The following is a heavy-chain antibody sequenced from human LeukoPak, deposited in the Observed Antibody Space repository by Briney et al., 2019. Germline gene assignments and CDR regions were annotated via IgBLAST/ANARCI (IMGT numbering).Heavy chain of an antibody. Sequence: PGGSLRLSCEASGFTFSTFAMIWVRQAPGKGLEWVSGINWNGGSTGYADSVKGRFTISRDNAKNSLYLQMNSLRAEDTALYYCARAPPFWVVAPSRELNYYYYYMDVWGKGTTVTVSS. CDR1: GFTFSTFA. J-gene: IGHJ6*03. CDR2: INWNGGST. D-gene: IGHD2-15*01. V-gene: IGHV3-20*04. CDR3: ARAPPFWVVAPSRELNYYYYYMDV.